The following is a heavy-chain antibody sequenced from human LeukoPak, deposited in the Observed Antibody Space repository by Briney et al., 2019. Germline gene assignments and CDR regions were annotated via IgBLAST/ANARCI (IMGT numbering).Heavy chain of an antibody. CDR1: RYTFSNYD. CDR3: GRPLQRGSWTQRALDY. J-gene: IGHJ4*02. CDR2: MNPNSGNA. D-gene: IGHD3-10*01. Sequence: ASVKVSCKASRYTFSNYDINWVRQATGQGLEWMGWMNPNSGNAGYAQRFQGRVTMTRNNSISTAYMELTSLRSEDTAVYYCGRPLQRGSWTQRALDYWGQGTLVTVSS. V-gene: IGHV1-8*01.